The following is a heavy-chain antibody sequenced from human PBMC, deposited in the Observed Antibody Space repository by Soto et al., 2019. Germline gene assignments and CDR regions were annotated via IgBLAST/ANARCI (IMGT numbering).Heavy chain of an antibody. CDR3: ARNRDGVDY. V-gene: IGHV3-74*01. J-gene: IGHJ4*02. Sequence: EVQLVESGGGLVQPGGSLRLSGKASGFTFSSYWMHWVRQVPGRGLMWVSRISTEGSRTHYADSVKGRFTTSRDNAKNTLYLQLNSLRAEDTAVYYCARNRDGVDYWGQGTLVTVSS. CDR1: GFTFSSYW. CDR2: ISTEGSRT.